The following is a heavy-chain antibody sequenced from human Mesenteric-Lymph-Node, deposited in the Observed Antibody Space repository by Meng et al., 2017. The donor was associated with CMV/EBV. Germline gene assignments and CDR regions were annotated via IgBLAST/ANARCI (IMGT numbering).Heavy chain of an antibody. CDR1: GHIFSNSY. D-gene: IGHD3-10*01. CDR3: ASGPDIRGVIADY. Sequence: QVQLVQSGAEVKKPGASVKVSCRASGHIFSNSYIHWVRQAPGQGLEWMGVINPINGGTAYAQKFQGRVTLTRDTSTSTGYMELSSLTSEDTAVYFCASGPDIRGVIADYWGQGTLVTVSS. CDR2: INPINGGT. V-gene: IGHV1-46*01. J-gene: IGHJ4*02.